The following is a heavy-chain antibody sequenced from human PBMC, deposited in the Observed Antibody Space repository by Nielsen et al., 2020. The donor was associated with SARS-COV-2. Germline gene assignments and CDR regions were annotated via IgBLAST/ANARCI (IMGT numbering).Heavy chain of an antibody. J-gene: IGHJ4*02. CDR1: GFTFSSYA. D-gene: IGHD3-16*01. V-gene: IGHV3-30-3*01. Sequence: GESLKISCAASGFTFSSYAMHWVRQAPGKGLEWVAVISYDGSNKYYADSVKGRFTISRDNSKNTLYLQMNSLRAEDTAVYYCARDSGGLFDYWGQGTLVTVSS. CDR3: ARDSGGLFDY. CDR2: ISYDGSNK.